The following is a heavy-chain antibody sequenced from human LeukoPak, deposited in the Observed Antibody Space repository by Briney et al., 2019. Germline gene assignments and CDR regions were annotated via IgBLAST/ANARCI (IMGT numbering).Heavy chain of an antibody. CDR1: GYRFTSYW. D-gene: IGHD6-19*01. CDR3: AIGEDSSGWDLYYFDY. V-gene: IGHV5-51*01. J-gene: IGHJ4*02. CDR2: IYPGDSDT. Sequence: GESLKISCKGSGYRFTSYWIGWVRQMPEKGLEWMGIIYPGDSDTRYSPSFQGQVTISADKSISTAYLQWSSLKASDTAMYYCAIGEDSSGWDLYYFDYWGQGTLVTVSS.